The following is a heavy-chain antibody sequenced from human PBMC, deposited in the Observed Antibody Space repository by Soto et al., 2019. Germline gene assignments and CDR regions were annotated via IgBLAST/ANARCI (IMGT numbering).Heavy chain of an antibody. Sequence: SETLSLTCTVSGGSISSYYWSCIRQPPGKGLEWIGYIYYTGSTNYNPSLKSRVTISVDTSKNQFSLNLSSVTAADTAVYFCAGQLGYYDYWGQGTLVTVS. CDR1: GGSISSYY. CDR3: AGQLGYYDY. J-gene: IGHJ4*02. D-gene: IGHD3-16*01. CDR2: IYYTGST. V-gene: IGHV4-59*08.